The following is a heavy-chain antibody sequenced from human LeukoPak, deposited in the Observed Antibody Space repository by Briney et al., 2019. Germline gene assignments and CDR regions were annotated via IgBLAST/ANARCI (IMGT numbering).Heavy chain of an antibody. Sequence: PGGSLRLSCSASGFTFSRYALHWVRQAPGKGLEYVSSISINGGSTYYADSVKGRFTISRDNSKNTLYVQMSSPRAEDTAVYYCVKGHLEVVVITSLDVWGQGTTVTVSS. CDR3: VKGHLEVVVITSLDV. D-gene: IGHD3-22*01. J-gene: IGHJ6*02. CDR2: ISINGGST. V-gene: IGHV3-64*05. CDR1: GFTFSRYA.